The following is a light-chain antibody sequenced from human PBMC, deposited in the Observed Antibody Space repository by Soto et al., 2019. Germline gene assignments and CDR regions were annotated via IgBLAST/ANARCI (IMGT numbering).Light chain of an antibody. V-gene: IGLV2-14*03. CDR1: SSDVGGYNY. CDR3: NSYTSSGTVV. Sequence: QSVLTQPASVSGSPGQSITISCTGTSSDVGGYNYVSWYQQHPGKAPKLMIYDVSNRPSGVSDRFSGSKSGNTASLTISGLQTDDEADYFCNSYTSSGTVVFGGGTKLTVL. J-gene: IGLJ2*01. CDR2: DVS.